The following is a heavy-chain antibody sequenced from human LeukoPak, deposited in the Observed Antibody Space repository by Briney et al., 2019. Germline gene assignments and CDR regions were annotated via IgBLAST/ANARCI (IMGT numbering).Heavy chain of an antibody. V-gene: IGHV4-39*01. CDR2: IYYSGST. D-gene: IGHD4-23*01. CDR1: GGSISNSNYY. Sequence: SETLSLTCTVSGGSISNSNYYWGWIRQPPGKGLEWIGNIYYSGSTYYNPSLKSRVTISVDTSKNQFSLKLSSVTAADTAVYYCATTYNGGNSIDYWGQGTLVTVSS. CDR3: ATTYNGGNSIDY. J-gene: IGHJ4*02.